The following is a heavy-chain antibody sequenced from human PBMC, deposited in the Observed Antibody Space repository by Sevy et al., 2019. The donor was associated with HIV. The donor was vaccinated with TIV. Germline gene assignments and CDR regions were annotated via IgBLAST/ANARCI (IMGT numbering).Heavy chain of an antibody. J-gene: IGHJ4*02. V-gene: IGHV3-23*01. CDR2: LSFGCGEI. CDR3: AREGCTKPHDY. CDR1: GFTFNKYS. Sequence: GGSLRLSCAASGFTFNKYSMSWVHQPPGKGLEWVATLSFGCGEINYADSVKGRFTISRDNSKNSFYLQMNNLRAEDTALYYCAREGCTKPHDYWGQGTLVTVSS. D-gene: IGHD2-8*01.